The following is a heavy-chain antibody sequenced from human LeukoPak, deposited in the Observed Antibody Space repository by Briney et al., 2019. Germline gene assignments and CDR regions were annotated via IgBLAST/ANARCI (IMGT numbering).Heavy chain of an antibody. D-gene: IGHD6-13*01. V-gene: IGHV5-51*01. CDR1: GYNFISYW. Sequence: GESLKTSCKGSGYNFISYWIGWVRQMPGKGLEWMGIIYPGDSDTRYSPSFQGQVTISADKSSTAYLQRSSLEVSDTAMYYCARGIAPDLRNAFDIWGQGTMVTVSS. J-gene: IGHJ3*02. CDR3: ARGIAPDLRNAFDI. CDR2: IYPGDSDT.